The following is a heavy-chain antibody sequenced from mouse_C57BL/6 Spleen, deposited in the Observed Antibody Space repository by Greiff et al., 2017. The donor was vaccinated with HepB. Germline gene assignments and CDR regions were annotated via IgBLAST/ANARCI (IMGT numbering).Heavy chain of an antibody. CDR1: GYTFTSYW. V-gene: IGHV1-53*01. Sequence: VKLQQPGTELVKPGASVKLSCKASGYTFTSYWMHWVKQRPGQGLEWIGNINPSNGGTNYNEKFKSKATLTVDKSSSTAYMQLSSLTSEDSAVYYCASGDDGYLYYFDYWGQGTTLTVSS. D-gene: IGHD2-3*01. CDR3: ASGDDGYLYYFDY. J-gene: IGHJ2*01. CDR2: INPSNGGT.